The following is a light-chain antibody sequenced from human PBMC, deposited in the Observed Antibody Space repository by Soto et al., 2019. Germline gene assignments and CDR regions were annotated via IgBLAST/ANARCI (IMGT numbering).Light chain of an antibody. CDR1: NSNMGRNY. CDR2: RND. CDR3: AGWDNSLNGVA. Sequence: QSVLTQTPSASGTPGQSVTISCSGSNSNMGRNYVYWYQQVPGTAPKLLMYRNDVRPSGVPDRFTGSKSGTSASLAISGLRDEDEADYYCAGWDNSLNGVAFGGGTKLTVL. V-gene: IGLV1-47*01. J-gene: IGLJ2*01.